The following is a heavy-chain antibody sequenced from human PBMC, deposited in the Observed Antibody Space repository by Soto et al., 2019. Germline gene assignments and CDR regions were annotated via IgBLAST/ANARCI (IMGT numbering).Heavy chain of an antibody. V-gene: IGHV3-30*03. D-gene: IGHD6-19*01. CDR3: ASLGDSSGWYYFDY. CDR2: ISYDGSNK. CDR1: GVTFSSYG. Sequence: QVQLVESGGGVVQPGRSLRLSCAASGVTFSSYGMHWVRQAPGKGLEWVAVISYDGSNKYYADSVKGRFTISRDNSKNTLYLQMNSLRAEDTAVYYCASLGDSSGWYYFDYWGQGTLVTVSS. J-gene: IGHJ4*02.